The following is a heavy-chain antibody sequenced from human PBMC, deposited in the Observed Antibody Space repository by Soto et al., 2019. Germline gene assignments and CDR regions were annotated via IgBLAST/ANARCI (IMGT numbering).Heavy chain of an antibody. V-gene: IGHV1-18*04. CDR1: GYTFTSYG. CDR3: ASSYSSGWYAPY. CDR2: ISAYNGNT. D-gene: IGHD6-19*01. J-gene: IGHJ4*02. Sequence: ASVKVSCKASGYTFTSYGISWVRQAPGQGLEWMGWISAYNGNTNYAQKLQGRVTMTTDTSTRTAYMELRSLRSDDTAVYYCASSYSSGWYAPYWGQGTLVTVSS.